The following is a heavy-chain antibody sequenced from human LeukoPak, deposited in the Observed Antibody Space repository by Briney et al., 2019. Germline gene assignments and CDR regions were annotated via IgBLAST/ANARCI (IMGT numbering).Heavy chain of an antibody. CDR1: GGSISSSTYY. J-gene: IGHJ4*02. Sequence: SETLSLTCTVSGGSISSSTYYWSWIRQPPGKGLEWIGEINHSGSTNYNPSLKSRVTISVDTSKNQFSLKLSSVTAADTAVYYCARSPEAAGVRFDYWGQGTLVTVSS. CDR2: INHSGST. CDR3: ARSPEAAGVRFDY. D-gene: IGHD6-13*01. V-gene: IGHV4-39*07.